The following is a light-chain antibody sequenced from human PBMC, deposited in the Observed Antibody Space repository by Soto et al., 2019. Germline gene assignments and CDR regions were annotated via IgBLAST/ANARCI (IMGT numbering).Light chain of an antibody. J-gene: IGKJ1*01. CDR3: QHYNNWPRT. Sequence: EIVMTQSPATLSVSPGERATLSCRASQSVSSNLAWYQQKPGQAPRLLIYGASTRATGIPARFSGSRSGTEFTLTISSLQSEDFAVYYGQHYNNWPRTFGQGTKVEIK. CDR1: QSVSSN. CDR2: GAS. V-gene: IGKV3-15*01.